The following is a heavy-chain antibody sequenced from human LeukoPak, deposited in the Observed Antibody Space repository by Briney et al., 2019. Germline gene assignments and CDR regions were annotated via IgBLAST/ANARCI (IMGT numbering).Heavy chain of an antibody. CDR2: IYHSGST. J-gene: IGHJ4*02. Sequence: SETLSLTCTVSGGSISSYYWSWIRQPPEKGLEWIGSIYHSGSTCYNPSLKSRVTISVDTSKNQFSLKLSSVTAADTAVYYCARDETPYGSGLDYWGQGTLVTVSS. D-gene: IGHD6-25*01. CDR3: ARDETPYGSGLDY. V-gene: IGHV4-38-2*02. CDR1: GGSISSYY.